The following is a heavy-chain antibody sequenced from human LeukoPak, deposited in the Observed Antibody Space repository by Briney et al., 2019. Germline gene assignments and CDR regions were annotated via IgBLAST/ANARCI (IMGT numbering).Heavy chain of an antibody. V-gene: IGHV1-18*01. Sequence: ASVKVSCKASGYTFTSYGISWVRQAPGQGLEWMGWISAYNGNTNYAQKLQGRVTMTTDTSTSTAYMELRSPRSDDTAVYYCARVIMGGGPYYYYYMDVWGKGTTVTVSS. J-gene: IGHJ6*03. D-gene: IGHD3-10*01. CDR3: ARVIMGGGPYYYYYMDV. CDR1: GYTFTSYG. CDR2: ISAYNGNT.